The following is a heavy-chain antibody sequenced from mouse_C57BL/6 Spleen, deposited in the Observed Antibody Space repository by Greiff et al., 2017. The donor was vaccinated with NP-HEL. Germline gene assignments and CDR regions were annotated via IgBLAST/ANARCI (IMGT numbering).Heavy chain of an antibody. CDR2: IYPGDGDT. J-gene: IGHJ3*01. CDR3: ARSELTGGFAY. V-gene: IGHV1-80*01. Sequence: VQRVESGAELVKPGASVKISCKASGYAFSSYWMNWVKQRPGKGLEWIGQIYPGDGDTNYNGKFKGKATLTADKSSSTAYMQLSSLTSEDSAVYFCARSELTGGFAYWGQGTLVTVSA. CDR1: GYAFSSYW. D-gene: IGHD4-1*01.